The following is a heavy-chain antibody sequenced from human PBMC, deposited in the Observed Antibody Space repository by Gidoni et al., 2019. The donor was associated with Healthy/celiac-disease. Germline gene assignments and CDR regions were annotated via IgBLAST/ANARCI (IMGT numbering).Heavy chain of an antibody. CDR2: INHSGST. V-gene: IGHV4-34*01. D-gene: IGHD4-17*01. Sequence: GLEWIGEINHSGSTNYNPSLKSRVTISVDTSKNQFSLKLSSVTAADTAVYYCARGGEGRDGYSDRIFDYWGQGTLVTVSS. J-gene: IGHJ4*02. CDR3: ARGGEGRDGYSDRIFDY.